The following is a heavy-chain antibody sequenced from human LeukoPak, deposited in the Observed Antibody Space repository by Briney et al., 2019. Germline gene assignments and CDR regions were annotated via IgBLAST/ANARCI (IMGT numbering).Heavy chain of an antibody. CDR2: LSPHANYE. D-gene: IGHD2-2*03. V-gene: IGHV3-33*01. Sequence: GGSLRLSCAASGFTFSDYGIHWVREAPGKGLEWVAVLSPHANYEYYADSVQGRFTMSRDDSKNTVYLLMNSLTDEETAVYYCARDWIDRSLDYWGLGTLVTVSS. CDR1: GFTFSDYG. CDR3: ARDWIDRSLDY. J-gene: IGHJ4*02.